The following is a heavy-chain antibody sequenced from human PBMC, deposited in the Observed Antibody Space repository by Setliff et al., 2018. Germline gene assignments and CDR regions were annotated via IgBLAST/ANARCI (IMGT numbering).Heavy chain of an antibody. D-gene: IGHD3-16*01. Sequence: SETLSLTCTVSGGSIRSSYYYWGWIRQPPGKGLEWIGSIYYGSTHFNPSLKSRVAISVDTSKNLLSLRVNSVTATDTAVYYCARPLEESFGGVRDSDAFDVWGQGTRVT. J-gene: IGHJ3*01. CDR2: IYYGST. CDR3: ARPLEESFGGVRDSDAFDV. CDR1: GGSIRSSYYY. V-gene: IGHV4-39*01.